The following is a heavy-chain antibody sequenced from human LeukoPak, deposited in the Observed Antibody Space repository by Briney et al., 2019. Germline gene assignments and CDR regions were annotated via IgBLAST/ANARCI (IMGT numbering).Heavy chain of an antibody. V-gene: IGHV3-30*04. CDR1: GFTFSSYA. D-gene: IGHD3-22*01. Sequence: PGRSLRLSCAASGFTFSSYAMHWVRQAPGKGLEWVAAISYDGSNKYYADSVKGRFTISRDNSKNTLYLQMNSLRAEDTAVYYCARSAAHDSSGYYYYYYYMDVWGEGTTVTVSS. CDR2: ISYDGSNK. CDR3: ARSAAHDSSGYYYYYYYMDV. J-gene: IGHJ6*03.